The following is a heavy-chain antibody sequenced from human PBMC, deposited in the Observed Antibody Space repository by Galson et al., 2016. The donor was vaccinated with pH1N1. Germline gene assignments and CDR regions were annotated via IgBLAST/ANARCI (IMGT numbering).Heavy chain of an antibody. CDR1: GFTFSRYW. CDR3: ATGEGYYFDP. V-gene: IGHV3-74*01. Sequence: SLRLSCAASGFTFSRYWMHWVRQAPGKGLVWVSRINRDGGSAIYADSVKGRLTISRDNAKNTLYLQMNSLRAEDAAVYYCATGEGYYFDPWGQGILVTVSS. CDR2: INRDGGSA. D-gene: IGHD7-27*01. J-gene: IGHJ4*02.